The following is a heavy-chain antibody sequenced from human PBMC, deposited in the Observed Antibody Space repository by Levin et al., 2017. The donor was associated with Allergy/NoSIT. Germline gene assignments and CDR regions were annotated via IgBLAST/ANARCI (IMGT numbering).Heavy chain of an antibody. J-gene: IGHJ6*02. V-gene: IGHV4-31*03. CDR1: GGSISAGGDY. CDR2: SYYSGST. D-gene: IGHD3-10*01. CDR3: ARNRGGSGGTDV. Sequence: SETLSLTCNVSGGSISAGGDYWTWIRHHPGKGLEWIGYSYYSGSTFYNPSLKSRVTISVDTSKNQFSLKLTSVTVADTAMYFYARNRGGSGGTDVWGQGTTVTVSS.